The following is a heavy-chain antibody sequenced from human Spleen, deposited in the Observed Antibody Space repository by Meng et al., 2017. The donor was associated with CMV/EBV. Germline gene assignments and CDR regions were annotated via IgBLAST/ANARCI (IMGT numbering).Heavy chain of an antibody. CDR2: ISGSGGST. CDR3: ARVGQYSSGWYGRGGGMDV. D-gene: IGHD6-19*01. Sequence: GGSLRLSCTSSGFTFGDYVMNWVRQAPGKGLEWVSAISGSGGSTYYADSVKGRFTISRDNSKNTLYLQMNSLRAEDTAVYYCARVGQYSSGWYGRGGGMDVWGQGTTVTVSS. J-gene: IGHJ6*02. CDR1: GFTFGDYV. V-gene: IGHV3-23*01.